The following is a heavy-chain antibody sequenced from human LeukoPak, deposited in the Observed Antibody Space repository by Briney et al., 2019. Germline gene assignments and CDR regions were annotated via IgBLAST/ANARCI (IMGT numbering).Heavy chain of an antibody. CDR2: IKQDGSEK. J-gene: IGHJ6*02. CDR3: ARDDGSYSYYGMDV. Sequence: GGSLRLSCAASGFTFSSYWMSWVRQAPGKGLEWVANIKQDGSEKYYVDSVKGRFTISRDNAKNSLYLQMNSLRAEDTAVYYCARDDGSYSYYGMDVWGQGSTVTVSS. D-gene: IGHD5-18*01. CDR1: GFTFSSYW. V-gene: IGHV3-7*01.